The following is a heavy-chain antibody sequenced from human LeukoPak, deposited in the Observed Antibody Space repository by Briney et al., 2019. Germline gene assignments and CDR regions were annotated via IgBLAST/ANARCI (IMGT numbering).Heavy chain of an antibody. Sequence: PGESFMISCNASAYSFTSYWIGKLRHMPGTDLEWMGTNYPGDSDTRYYPFSLDQVTISADKSISTAYVQRSSVKASDTAMYYCARPAEGGYSEGCEHWGQGTLVTVSS. V-gene: IGHV5-51*01. D-gene: IGHD5-18*01. CDR2: NYPGDSDT. CDR1: AYSFTSYW. J-gene: IGHJ1*01. CDR3: ARPAEGGYSEGCEH.